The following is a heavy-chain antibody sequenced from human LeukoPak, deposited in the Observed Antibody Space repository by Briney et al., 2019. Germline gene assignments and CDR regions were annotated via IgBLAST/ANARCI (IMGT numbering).Heavy chain of an antibody. CDR3: ARDGRFCTGGTCYPGWFDT. D-gene: IGHD2-15*01. CDR1: GGSMSGYY. CDR2: IYNSGST. V-gene: IGHV4-59*01. J-gene: IGHJ5*02. Sequence: SETLSLTCRVSGGSMSGYYWSWIRQPPGKGLEWIGYIYNSGSTNYNPSLKGRVTISVDTSRDQFSLKLTSVTAADTAVYYCARDGRFCTGGTCYPGWFDTWGQGTLVTVSS.